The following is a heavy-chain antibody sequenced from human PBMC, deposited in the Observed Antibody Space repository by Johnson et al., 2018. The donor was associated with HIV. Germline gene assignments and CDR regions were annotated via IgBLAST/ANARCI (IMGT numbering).Heavy chain of an antibody. Sequence: QVQLVESGGGVVQPGGSLRLSCAASGFTFNFYAMSWVRQAPGKGLEWVAVISYDGSNKYYPGSVKGRFTISRENAKNSLYLQMNSLRAGDTAVYHCAKDRDAYTLSTDAFDIWGQGTMVTVSS. CDR2: ISYDGSNK. CDR1: GFTFNFYA. CDR3: AKDRDAYTLSTDAFDI. V-gene: IGHV3-30*18. J-gene: IGHJ3*02. D-gene: IGHD5-24*01.